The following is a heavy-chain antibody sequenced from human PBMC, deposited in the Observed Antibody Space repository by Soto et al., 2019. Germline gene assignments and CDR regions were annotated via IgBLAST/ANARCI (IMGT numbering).Heavy chain of an antibody. CDR1: GFTFSSYS. D-gene: IGHD6-13*01. Sequence: GGSLRLSCAASGFTFSSYSMNWVRQAPGKGLEWVSYISSSSTIYYADSVKGRFTISRDNAKNSLYLQMNSLRDEDTAVYYCARRPRLIAAAGTPYNWFDPWGQGTLVTVSS. CDR3: ARRPRLIAAAGTPYNWFDP. CDR2: ISSSSTI. V-gene: IGHV3-48*02. J-gene: IGHJ5*02.